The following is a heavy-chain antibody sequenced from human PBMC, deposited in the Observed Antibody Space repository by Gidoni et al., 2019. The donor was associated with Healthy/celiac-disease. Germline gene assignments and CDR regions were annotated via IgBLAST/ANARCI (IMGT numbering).Heavy chain of an antibody. D-gene: IGHD3-10*01. CDR3: ARGNPFITMVRGEDMDV. CDR1: GFTFDDYG. V-gene: IGHV3-20*04. CDR2: INWNGGST. Sequence: EVQLVESGGGVVRPGGSLSLSCAASGFTFDDYGMSWVRQAPGKGLEWVSGINWNGGSTGYADSVKGRFTISRDNAKNSLYLQMNSLRAEDTALYYCARGNPFITMVRGEDMDVWGKGTTVTVSS. J-gene: IGHJ6*03.